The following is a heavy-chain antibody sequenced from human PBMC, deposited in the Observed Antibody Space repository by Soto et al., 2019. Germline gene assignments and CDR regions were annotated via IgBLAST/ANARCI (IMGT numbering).Heavy chain of an antibody. CDR3: ARERNDSSDHIDY. CDR2: IYYSGST. Sequence: PSETLSLTCTVSGGSISSYYWSWIRQPPGKGLEWIGYIYYSGSTNYNPSLKSRVTISVDTSKNQFSLKLSSVTAADTAVYYCARERNDSSDHIDYWGQGTLVTVSS. CDR1: GGSISSYY. J-gene: IGHJ4*02. V-gene: IGHV4-59*01. D-gene: IGHD3-22*01.